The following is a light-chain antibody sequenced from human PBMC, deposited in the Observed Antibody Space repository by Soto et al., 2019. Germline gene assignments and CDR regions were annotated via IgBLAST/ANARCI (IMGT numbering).Light chain of an antibody. Sequence: QSALTQPASVSGSPGQSITISCTGTSSNVGSYKLVSWYQQHPGKAPILMIFEVNKRPSGVSNRFSGSKSGNTASLTISGLKVEDEADYYCCSSGGSPTYVFGTGTKLTV. CDR1: SSNVGSYKL. V-gene: IGLV2-23*02. J-gene: IGLJ1*01. CDR3: CSSGGSPTYV. CDR2: EVN.